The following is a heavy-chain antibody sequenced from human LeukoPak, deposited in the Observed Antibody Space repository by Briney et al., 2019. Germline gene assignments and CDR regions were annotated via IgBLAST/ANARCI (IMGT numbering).Heavy chain of an antibody. Sequence: ASVKVSCKASGYTFTSYYMHWVRQAPGQGLEWMGIINPSGGSTSYAQKFQGRVTMTRDTSTSTVYMELSSLRSEDTALYYCARVGTSGSYFLGAFDIWGQGTMVTVSS. CDR3: ARVGTSGSYFLGAFDI. CDR1: GYTFTSYY. V-gene: IGHV1-46*01. CDR2: INPSGGST. J-gene: IGHJ3*02. D-gene: IGHD1-26*01.